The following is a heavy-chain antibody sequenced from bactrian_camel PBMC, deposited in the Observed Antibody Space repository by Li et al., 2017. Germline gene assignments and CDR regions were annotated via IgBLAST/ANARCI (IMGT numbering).Heavy chain of an antibody. V-gene: IGHV3S42*01. CDR1: GSTYSRYR. D-gene: IGHD4*01. CDR2: IESGGST. CDR3: AVYDAYAGKCSFREDFYDY. J-gene: IGHJ4*01. Sequence: VQLVESGGNSVQAGGSLRLSCAVSGSTYSRYRMAYFRQAPGKEREGVAVIESGGSTSYAASVEGRFTISQDNAEKTVVLRMNSLNPEDTAVYTCAVYDAYAGKCSFREDFYDYWGPGTQVTVS.